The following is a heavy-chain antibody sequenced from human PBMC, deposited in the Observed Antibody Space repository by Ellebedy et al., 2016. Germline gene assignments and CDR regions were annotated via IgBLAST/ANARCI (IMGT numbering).Heavy chain of an antibody. D-gene: IGHD3-9*01. CDR3: ARVGVDILTGYYYYGMDV. Sequence: ASVKVSXKASGYMFSVYYMHWVRQAPGQGLEWMGWINPNSGGTNYAQKFQGRVTMTRDTSISTAYMELSRLRSDDTAVYYCARVGVDILTGYYYYGMDVWGQGTTVTVSS. J-gene: IGHJ6*02. CDR2: INPNSGGT. CDR1: GYMFSVYY. V-gene: IGHV1-2*02.